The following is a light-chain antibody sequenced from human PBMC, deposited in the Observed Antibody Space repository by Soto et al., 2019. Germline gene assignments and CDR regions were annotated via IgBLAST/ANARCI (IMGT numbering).Light chain of an antibody. V-gene: IGKV1-39*01. CDR2: AAS. CDR3: QQSYSTPDT. Sequence: DIQMTQSPSSLSASVGDRVTISCRASQSISNYLNWYQQKPGKAPKLLIYAASSLQSGVPSRFSGSGSGTDFTLTISSLQPEDFATYYCQQSYSTPDTFAQGTKLEIK. CDR1: QSISNY. J-gene: IGKJ2*01.